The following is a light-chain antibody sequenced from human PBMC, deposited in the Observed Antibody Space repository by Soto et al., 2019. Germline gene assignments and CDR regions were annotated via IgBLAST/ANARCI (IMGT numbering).Light chain of an antibody. CDR1: SSDVGGYNY. J-gene: IGLJ1*01. V-gene: IGLV2-14*01. CDR2: EVT. CDR3: SSYTDSGSLYV. Sequence: QSALTQPASVSGSPGQSITISCTGTSSDVGGYNYVSWFQHRPGKAPKLMIYEVTNRPSGVPNRFSASKSGNTASLTISGLQAEDEAYYFCSSYTDSGSLYVFGTGTKVTVL.